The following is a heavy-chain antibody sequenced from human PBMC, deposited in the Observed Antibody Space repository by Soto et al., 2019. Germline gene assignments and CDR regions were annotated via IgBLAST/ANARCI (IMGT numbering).Heavy chain of an antibody. V-gene: IGHV4-4*03. D-gene: IGHD2-2*01. CDR3: ARGYCISTSCYDAFDI. CDR1: RGSISRNNC. J-gene: IGHJ3*02. Sequence: PETPSLTCAVSRGSISRNNCSCSVCQSPGKGLEWIGEIYHSGSTNYNPSLKSRVTISVDKSKNQFSLKLSSVTAADTAVYYCARGYCISTSCYDAFDIWGQGTMVT. CDR2: IYHSGST.